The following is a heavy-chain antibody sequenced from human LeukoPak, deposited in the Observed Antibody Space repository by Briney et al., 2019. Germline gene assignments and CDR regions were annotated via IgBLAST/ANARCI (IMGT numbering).Heavy chain of an antibody. CDR3: ARGNELDYYYGMDV. D-gene: IGHD1-1*01. V-gene: IGHV1-69*13. Sequence: GASVKVSCKASGGTFSSYAISWVRQAPGQGLEWMGGIIPIFGTANYAQKFQGRVTITADESTSTAYMELSSLRSEDTAVYYCARGNELDYYYGMDVWGQGTTVTVSS. J-gene: IGHJ6*02. CDR2: IIPIFGTA. CDR1: GGTFSSYA.